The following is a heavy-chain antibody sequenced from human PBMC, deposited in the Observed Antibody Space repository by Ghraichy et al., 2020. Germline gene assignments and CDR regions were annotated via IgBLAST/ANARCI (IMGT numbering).Heavy chain of an antibody. J-gene: IGHJ4*02. D-gene: IGHD3-22*01. CDR3: ARDYYGDYLDY. CDR2: ISSSSTYM. Sequence: GGSLRLSCAASGFTFSSYSMNWVRQAPGKGLEWVSSISSSSTYMYYADSVKGRFTISRDNARNSLYLQMNSVRAEDTAVYYCARDYYGDYLDYWGQGTLVTVSS. CDR1: GFTFSSYS. V-gene: IGHV3-21*01.